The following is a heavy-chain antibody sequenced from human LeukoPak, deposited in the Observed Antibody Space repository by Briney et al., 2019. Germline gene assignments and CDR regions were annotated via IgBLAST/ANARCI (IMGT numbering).Heavy chain of an antibody. Sequence: SETLSLTCTVSGGSISSYYWSWIRQPPGKGLEWIGYIYTSGSTNYNPSLKSRVTISVDTSKNQFSLKLSSVTAADTAVYYCARLGSDGSGSYYYYYYYMNVWGKGTTVTVSS. J-gene: IGHJ6*03. CDR2: IYTSGST. CDR3: ARLGSDGSGSYYYYYYYMNV. D-gene: IGHD3-10*01. CDR1: GGSISSYY. V-gene: IGHV4-4*09.